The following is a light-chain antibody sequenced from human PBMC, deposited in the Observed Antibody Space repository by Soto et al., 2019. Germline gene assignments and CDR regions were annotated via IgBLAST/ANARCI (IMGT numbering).Light chain of an antibody. Sequence: EIVMTQSPATLYVSPGERGTLSCRASQSIGSNLAWYQQKTGQAPRLLIYGASTMATGIPARFSGSGSETEFTLTFSSLQSEDFAVYYCQQYNNWPPYTFGQGTKLEIK. V-gene: IGKV3-15*01. CDR1: QSIGSN. CDR3: QQYNNWPPYT. J-gene: IGKJ2*01. CDR2: GAS.